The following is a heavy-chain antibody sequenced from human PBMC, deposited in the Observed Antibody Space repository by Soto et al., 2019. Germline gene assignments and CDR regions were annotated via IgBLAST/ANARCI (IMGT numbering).Heavy chain of an antibody. Sequence: SETLSLTCTVSGGSISSGDYYWSWIRQPPGKGLEWIGYIYYSGSTYYNPSLKSRVTISVDTSKNQFSLKLSSVTAADTAVYYCARGEYYDFWSGHTEAPNYYYYGMDVWGQGTTVISP. CDR3: ARGEYYDFWSGHTEAPNYYYYGMDV. D-gene: IGHD3-3*01. CDR2: IYYSGST. CDR1: GGSISSGDYY. V-gene: IGHV4-30-4*01. J-gene: IGHJ6*02.